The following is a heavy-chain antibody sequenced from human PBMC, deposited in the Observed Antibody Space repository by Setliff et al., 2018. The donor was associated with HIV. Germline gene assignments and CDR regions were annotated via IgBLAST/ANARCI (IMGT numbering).Heavy chain of an antibody. CDR2: ISAYNGNT. Sequence: ASVKVSCKASGYTFTKNFMHWVRQAPGQRLEWMGWISAYNGNTNYAQKLQGRVTMTTDTSTSTAYMELRSLRSDDTAVYYCARDTIVGATPVVGYWGQGTLVTVSS. D-gene: IGHD1-26*01. V-gene: IGHV1-18*01. J-gene: IGHJ4*02. CDR3: ARDTIVGATPVVGY. CDR1: GYTFTKNF.